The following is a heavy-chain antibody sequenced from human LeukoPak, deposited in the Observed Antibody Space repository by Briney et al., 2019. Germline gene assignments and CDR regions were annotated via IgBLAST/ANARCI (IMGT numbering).Heavy chain of an antibody. J-gene: IGHJ6*02. Sequence: SETLSLTCTVSGGSISSGSYYWSWIRQPAGKGLEWIGRIYTSGSTNYNPSLKSRVTISVDTSKNQFSLKLSSVTAADTAVYYCARVGSMIPRMDVWGQGTTVTVSS. D-gene: IGHD3-22*01. CDR3: ARVGSMIPRMDV. CDR1: GGSISSGSYY. V-gene: IGHV4-61*02. CDR2: IYTSGST.